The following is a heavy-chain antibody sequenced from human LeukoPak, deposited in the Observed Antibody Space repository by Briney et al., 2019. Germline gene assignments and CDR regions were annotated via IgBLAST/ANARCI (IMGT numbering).Heavy chain of an antibody. J-gene: IGHJ4*02. CDR3: ARDPLGRDYFDY. CDR2: ISYTGTYI. Sequence: PGGSLRLSCAASAFSLNAYNMNWVRQAPGKGLEWVSSISYTGTYIYYADSVKGRFTISRDNAKNSLYLQMNSLRAEDTAVYYCARDPLGRDYFDYWGQGTLVTVSS. V-gene: IGHV3-21*01. CDR1: AFSLNAYN.